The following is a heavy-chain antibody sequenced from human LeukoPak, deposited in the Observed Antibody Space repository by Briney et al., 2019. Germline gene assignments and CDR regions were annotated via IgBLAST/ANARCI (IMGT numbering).Heavy chain of an antibody. CDR3: ARGPHGSGSARDYYYYGMDV. Sequence: SETLSLTCAVYDGSFSGYYWSWIRQPPGKGLEWIGEINHSGSTNYNPSLKSRVTISVDTSKNQFSLKLSSVTAADTAVYYCARGPHGSGSARDYYYYGMDVWGKGTTVTVSS. J-gene: IGHJ6*04. CDR1: DGSFSGYY. V-gene: IGHV4-34*01. CDR2: INHSGST. D-gene: IGHD3-10*01.